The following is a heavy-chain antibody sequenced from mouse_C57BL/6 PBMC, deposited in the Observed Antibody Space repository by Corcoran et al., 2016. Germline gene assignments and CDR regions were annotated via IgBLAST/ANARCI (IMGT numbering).Heavy chain of an antibody. Sequence: EVQLQQSGPELVKPGASVKISCKASGYTFTDYYMNWVKQSHGKSLEWIGDINPNNGGTSYNQKFKGKATLTVDKSSSTAYMELRSLTSEDSAVYYCARGHYGNWFDYWGQGTTLTVSS. V-gene: IGHV1-26*01. D-gene: IGHD2-1*01. CDR3: ARGHYGNWFDY. CDR1: GYTFTDYY. J-gene: IGHJ2*01. CDR2: INPNNGGT.